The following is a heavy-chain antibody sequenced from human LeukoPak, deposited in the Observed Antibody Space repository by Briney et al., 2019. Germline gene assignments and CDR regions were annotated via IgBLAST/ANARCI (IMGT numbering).Heavy chain of an antibody. CDR1: GGSISSGSSY. CDR2: IYASGTT. Sequence: SQTLSLXCTVSGGSISSGSSYWSWIRRPAGKGLEWIGHIYASGTTNYNPSLKSRVTMSIDTSKNQFSLKLSSVTAADTAVYYCARVGSPNGVCQWYFDLWGRGILVTVSS. D-gene: IGHD2-8*01. CDR3: ARVGSPNGVCQWYFDL. J-gene: IGHJ2*01. V-gene: IGHV4-61*09.